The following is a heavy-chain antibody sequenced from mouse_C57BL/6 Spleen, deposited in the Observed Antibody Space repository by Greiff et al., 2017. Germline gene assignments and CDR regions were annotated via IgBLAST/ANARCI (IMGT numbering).Heavy chain of an antibody. J-gene: IGHJ2*01. V-gene: IGHV1-19*01. D-gene: IGHD4-1*01. CDR3: ARGGPWDYFDY. CDR1: GYTFTDYY. CDR2: INPYNGGT. Sequence: VQLQQSGPVLVKPGASVKMSCKASGYTFTDYYMNWVKQSHGKSLEWIGVINPYNGGTSYNQKFKGKATLTVDKSSSTAYMELNSLTSEDSAVYYCARGGPWDYFDYGGQGTTLTVSS.